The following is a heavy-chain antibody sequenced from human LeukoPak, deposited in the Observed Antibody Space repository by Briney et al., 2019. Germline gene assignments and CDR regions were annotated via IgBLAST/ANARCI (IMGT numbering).Heavy chain of an antibody. CDR1: GYTFTSYA. Sequence: WASVKVSCKASGYTFTSYAMHWVRQAPGQRLEWMGWINAGNGNTKYSQKFQGRVTITRDTSASTAYMELSSLRSEDTAVYYCARVRGYSYGQASYYFDYWGQGTLVTVSS. D-gene: IGHD5-18*01. CDR3: ARVRGYSYGQASYYFDY. CDR2: INAGNGNT. V-gene: IGHV1-3*01. J-gene: IGHJ4*02.